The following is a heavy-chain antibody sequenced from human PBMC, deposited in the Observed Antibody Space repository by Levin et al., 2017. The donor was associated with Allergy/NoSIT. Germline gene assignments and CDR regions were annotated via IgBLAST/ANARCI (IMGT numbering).Heavy chain of an antibody. CDR2: IYYSGST. J-gene: IGHJ4*02. D-gene: IGHD6-19*01. Sequence: SQTLSLTCTVSGGSISSSSYYWGWIRQPPGKGLEWIGSIYYSGSTYYNPSLKSRVTISVDTSKNQFSLKLSSVTAADTAVYYCATGIAVADYWGQGTLVTVSS. CDR3: ATGIAVADY. V-gene: IGHV4-39*07. CDR1: GGSISSSSYY.